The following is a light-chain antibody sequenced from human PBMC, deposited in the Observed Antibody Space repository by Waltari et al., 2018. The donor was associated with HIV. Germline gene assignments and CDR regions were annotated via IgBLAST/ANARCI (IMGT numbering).Light chain of an antibody. CDR3: QQRSTWPGPT. CDR1: QSVGDY. J-gene: IGKJ4*01. V-gene: IGKV3-11*01. Sequence: EIVLTQSPATLSLSPGERATLSCRASQSVGDYLAWYQQKPGQAPKLFIYDASNRATGIPARFRGSGFGTDFTLTISSLEPEDFAVYYCQQRSTWPGPTFGGGTKVEI. CDR2: DAS.